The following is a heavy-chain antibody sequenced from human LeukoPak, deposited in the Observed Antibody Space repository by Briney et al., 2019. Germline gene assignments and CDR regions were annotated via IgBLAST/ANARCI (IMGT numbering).Heavy chain of an antibody. CDR1: GYTFTSYD. J-gene: IGHJ4*02. V-gene: IGHV1-8*01. CDR3: ARFNDFWSGYGDY. CDR2: TNPNSGNT. Sequence: ASVKVSCKASGYTFTSYDINWVRQATGQGLEWMGWTNPNSGNTGYAQKFQGRVTMTRNTSISTAYMELSSLRSEDTAVYYCARFNDFWSGYGDYWGQGTLVTVSS. D-gene: IGHD3-3*01.